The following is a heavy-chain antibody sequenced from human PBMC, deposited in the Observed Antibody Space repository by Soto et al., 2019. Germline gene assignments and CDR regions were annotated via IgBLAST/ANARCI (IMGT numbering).Heavy chain of an antibody. CDR3: ARIQGEVCDDAFDI. V-gene: IGHV2-70*01. J-gene: IGHJ3*02. CDR2: IDWDDDK. CDR1: GFSLSTSGMC. D-gene: IGHD2-8*01. Sequence: ESGPTLVNPTQTLTLTCTFSGFSLSTSGMCVSWIRQPPGKALEWLALIDWDDDKYYSTSLKTRLTISKDTSKNQVVLTMTNMDPVDTATYYCARIQGEVCDDAFDIWGQGTMVTVSS.